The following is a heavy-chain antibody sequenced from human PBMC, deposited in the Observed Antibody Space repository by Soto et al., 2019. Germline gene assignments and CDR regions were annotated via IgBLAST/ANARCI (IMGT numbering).Heavy chain of an antibody. CDR2: IRSKAYGGKT. D-gene: IGHD3-22*01. CDR3: STNYYDSSGYDNWFDP. J-gene: IGHJ5*02. V-gene: IGHV3-49*03. CDR1: GFTFGDYA. Sequence: GGSLRLSCTASGFTFGDYAMSWFRQAPGKGLEWVGFIRSKAYGGKTHYAASVKGRFTISRDDSKSNAYLQMNNLKTEDTAVYYCSTNYYDSSGYDNWFDPWGQGTLVTVSS.